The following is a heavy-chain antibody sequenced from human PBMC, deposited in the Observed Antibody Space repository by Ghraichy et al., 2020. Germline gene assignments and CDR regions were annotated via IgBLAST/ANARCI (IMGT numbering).Heavy chain of an antibody. V-gene: IGHV4-59*01. CDR2: IYYSGST. D-gene: IGHD4-17*01. J-gene: IGHJ4*02. CDR3: AREGSDYGDYTGGYLDY. Sequence: SETLSLTCTVSGGSISSYYWSWIRQPPGKGLEWIGYIYYSGSTNYNPSLKSRVTISVDTSKNQFSLKLSSVTAADTAVYYCAREGSDYGDYTGGYLDYWGQGTLVTVSS. CDR1: GGSISSYY.